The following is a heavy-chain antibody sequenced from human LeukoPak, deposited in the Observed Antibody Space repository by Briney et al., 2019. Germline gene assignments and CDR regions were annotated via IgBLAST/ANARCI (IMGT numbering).Heavy chain of an antibody. D-gene: IGHD1-26*01. CDR3: ARELGINAFDV. J-gene: IGHJ3*01. CDR2: IDPNSGVT. CDR1: VYTLTDNH. V-gene: IGHV1-2*02. Sequence: ASVKVSCKASVYTLTDNHLYWVRQAPGQGLEWMGWIDPNSGVTNFAQNFQGRLTMTTDTSISTAYMVLSRLTSDDTTVYYCARELGINAFDVWGQGTLVTVSS.